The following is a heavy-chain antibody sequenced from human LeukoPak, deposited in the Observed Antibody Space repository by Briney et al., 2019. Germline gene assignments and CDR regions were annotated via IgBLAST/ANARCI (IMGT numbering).Heavy chain of an antibody. Sequence: SQTLSLTCAISGDSVSSNSAAWNWIRQSPSRGLEWLGRTYYRSKWYNDYAVSVKSRITINPDTSKNQFSLQLNSVTPEDTAVYYCARSKEDSSGWFGIVREGYFDYWGQGTLVTVSS. CDR2: TYYRSKWYN. CDR3: ARSKEDSSGWFGIVREGYFDY. CDR1: GDSVSSNSAA. D-gene: IGHD6-19*01. V-gene: IGHV6-1*01. J-gene: IGHJ4*02.